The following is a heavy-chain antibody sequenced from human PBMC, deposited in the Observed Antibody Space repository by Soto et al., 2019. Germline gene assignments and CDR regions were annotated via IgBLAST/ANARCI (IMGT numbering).Heavy chain of an antibody. CDR1: GFTFNIYS. Sequence: DVQLVESGGGLVRPGGSLRLSCAASGFTFNIYSMNWVRQAPGKGLEWVSYISSSSSTIYYADSVKGRFTISRDNAKKSLYLQMNSLGAEDTAVYYCVRIGGRSPGDYWGQGTLVTVSS. CDR2: ISSSSSTI. V-gene: IGHV3-48*01. CDR3: VRIGGRSPGDY. J-gene: IGHJ4*02.